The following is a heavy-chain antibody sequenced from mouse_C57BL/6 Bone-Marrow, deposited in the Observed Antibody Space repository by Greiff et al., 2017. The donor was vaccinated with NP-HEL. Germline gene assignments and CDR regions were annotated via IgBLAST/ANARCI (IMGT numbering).Heavy chain of an antibody. CDR2: IWTGGGT. Sequence: VKLQESGPGLVAPSQSLSITCTVSGFSLTSYAISWVRQPPGKGLEWLGVIWTGGGTNYNSALKSRLSISKDNSKSQVFLKMNSLQTDDTARYYCAGDYYYGRGWYFDVWGTGTTVTVSS. V-gene: IGHV2-9-1*01. CDR3: AGDYYYGRGWYFDV. CDR1: GFSLTSYA. D-gene: IGHD1-1*01. J-gene: IGHJ1*03.